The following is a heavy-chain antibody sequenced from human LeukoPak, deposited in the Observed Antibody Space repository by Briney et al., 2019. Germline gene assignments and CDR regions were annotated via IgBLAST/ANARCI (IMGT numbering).Heavy chain of an antibody. CDR2: INSDGSST. V-gene: IGHV3-74*01. Sequence: GGSLRLSCAASGFTFSSYWMHWVRQAPGKGLVWVSRINSDGSSTSYADSVKGRFTISRDNAKNTLYLQMNSLRAEDTAVYYCARESGYSSGWDNYNWFDPWGQGTLVTVSS. J-gene: IGHJ5*02. D-gene: IGHD6-19*01. CDR3: ARESGYSSGWDNYNWFDP. CDR1: GFTFSSYW.